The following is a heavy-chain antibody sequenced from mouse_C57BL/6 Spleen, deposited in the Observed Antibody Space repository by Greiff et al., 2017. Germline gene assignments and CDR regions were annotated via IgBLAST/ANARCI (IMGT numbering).Heavy chain of an antibody. J-gene: IGHJ2*01. V-gene: IGHV5-17*01. Sequence: EVQGVESGGGLVKPGGSLKLSCAASGFTFSDYGMHWVRQAPEQGLEWVAYISSGSSTTYYADTVKGRFTFSRDNAKNTLFLQMTSLRSEDTAMYYCARGYDVGYYFGDWGQGTTLTVSS. CDR1: GFTFSDYG. D-gene: IGHD2-2*01. CDR3: ARGYDVGYYFGD. CDR2: ISSGSSTT.